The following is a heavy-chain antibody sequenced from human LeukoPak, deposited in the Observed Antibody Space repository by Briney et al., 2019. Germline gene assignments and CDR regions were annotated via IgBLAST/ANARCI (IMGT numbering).Heavy chain of an antibody. CDR2: ISGNGGST. V-gene: IGHV3-64*01. Sequence: GGSLRLSCAASGFTFSSYTVHWVRQAPGKGLEHVSAISGNGGSTYYANSVKGRFTISRDNSKNTLYLQMGSLRAGDMAVYYCARGGKQLWSDDAFDIWGQGTMVTVSS. CDR3: ARGGKQLWSDDAFDI. D-gene: IGHD5-18*01. J-gene: IGHJ3*02. CDR1: GFTFSSYT.